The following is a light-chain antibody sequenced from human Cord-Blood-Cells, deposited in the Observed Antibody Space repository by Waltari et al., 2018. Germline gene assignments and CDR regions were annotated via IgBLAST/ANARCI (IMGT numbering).Light chain of an antibody. V-gene: IGKV1-39*01. Sequence: DIQMTQSPSSLSASVGDRVTITCRASQSISSYLNWYQQKPGKAPKLLIYAASSLQSGVPSRFSGSGSGTDVTLTISSLQPEDFATYYSQQRYRTSYSFGQVTKLEIK. CDR3: QQRYRTSYS. CDR1: QSISSY. CDR2: AAS. J-gene: IGKJ2*03.